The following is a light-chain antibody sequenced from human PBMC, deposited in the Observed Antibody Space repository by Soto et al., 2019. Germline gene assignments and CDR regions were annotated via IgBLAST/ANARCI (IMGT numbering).Light chain of an antibody. V-gene: IGKV1-9*01. J-gene: IGKJ2*01. CDR2: AAS. CDR1: QGISSY. CDR3: QQLNSYPSYT. Sequence: DIQLTQSPSFLSASVGDRVTITCRASQGISSYLAWYQQKPGKAPKLLIYAASTLQSGVPSRFSGSGSGTEFTLTISSLQPEDFATYYCQQLNSYPSYTFGQGTKLESK.